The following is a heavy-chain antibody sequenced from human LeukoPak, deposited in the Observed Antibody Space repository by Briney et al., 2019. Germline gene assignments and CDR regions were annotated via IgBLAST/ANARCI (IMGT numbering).Heavy chain of an antibody. J-gene: IGHJ4*02. CDR3: AREPYSGYDL. Sequence: SETLSLTCAVYGGSFSGYYWSWIRQPPGKGLEWIGEINHSGSTNYNPSLKSRVTISVDTSKNQFSLKLSSVTAADTAVYYCAREPYSGYDLRGQGTLVTVSS. CDR2: INHSGST. D-gene: IGHD5-12*01. V-gene: IGHV4-34*01. CDR1: GGSFSGYY.